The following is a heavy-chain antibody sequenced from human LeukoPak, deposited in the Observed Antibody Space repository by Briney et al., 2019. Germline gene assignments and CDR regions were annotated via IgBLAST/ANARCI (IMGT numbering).Heavy chain of an antibody. CDR2: IYYSGNT. J-gene: IGHJ4*02. D-gene: IGHD4-23*01. CDR3: ANSANYGGNSGYFVY. Sequence: SETLSLTCAVYGGSFSGYYWGWIRQPPGKGLEWIGSIYYSGNTYYNPSLKSRVTISIDTSKNQFSLKLSSVTAADTAVYYCANSANYGGNSGYFVYWGQGTLVTVSS. CDR1: GGSFSGYY. V-gene: IGHV4-39*01.